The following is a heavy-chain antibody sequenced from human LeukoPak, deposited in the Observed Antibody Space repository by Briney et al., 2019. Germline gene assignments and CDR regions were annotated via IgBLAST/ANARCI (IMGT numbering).Heavy chain of an antibody. CDR3: ASAGTSYGDQFFDY. CDR2: IKQDGSER. CDR1: GFTISSYW. J-gene: IGHJ4*02. V-gene: IGHV3-7*01. D-gene: IGHD4-17*01. Sequence: PGGSLRLSCAASGFTISSYWMSWVRQAPGKGLEWVASIKQDGSERYYVDSVKGRFTIFRDNVKNSLYLQMNSLRAEDTAVYYCASAGTSYGDQFFDYWGQGTLVTVSS.